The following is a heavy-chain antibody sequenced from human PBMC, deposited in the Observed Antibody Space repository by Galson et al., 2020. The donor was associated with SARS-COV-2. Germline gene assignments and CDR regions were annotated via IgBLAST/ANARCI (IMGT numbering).Heavy chain of an antibody. CDR1: EVALTTGGVA. CDR3: AHRREGYGLDV. CDR2: IYWDDDK. Sequence: SGPTLVKPTQTLTLTCTISEVALTTGGVAVGWIRQPPGKALEWIALIYWDDDKRYSPSLRSRLIITRDTSKNQVVLTMTNIDPVDTGTYYCAHRREGYGLDVWGPGTPVTVSS. V-gene: IGHV2-5*02. J-gene: IGHJ6*02.